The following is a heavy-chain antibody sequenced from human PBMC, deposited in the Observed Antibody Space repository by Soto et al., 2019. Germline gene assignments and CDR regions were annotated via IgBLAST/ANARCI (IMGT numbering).Heavy chain of an antibody. Sequence: QVQLVQSGAEVTRPGASVKVSCKASGYSFISHYIHWVRQAPGQGLEWMGFINPSVGSATIAQKLQGRVTMTRDTSTSTVYMELTILRSEAAADYYCARDYLSSQLSLSYLAFWGKGTLVTVSS. CDR3: ARDYLSSQLSLSYLAF. J-gene: IGHJ4*02. CDR1: GYSFISHY. D-gene: IGHD2-2*01. V-gene: IGHV1-46*01. CDR2: INPSVGSA.